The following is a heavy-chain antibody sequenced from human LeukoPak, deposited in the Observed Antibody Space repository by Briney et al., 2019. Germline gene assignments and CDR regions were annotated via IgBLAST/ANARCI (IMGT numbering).Heavy chain of an antibody. CDR1: GFPFSSYA. CDR3: AKDRSLPY. V-gene: IGHV3-23*01. J-gene: IGHJ4*02. Sequence: GGSLRLPCAASGFPFSSYAMSWVRQAPGKGLEWVSAISGSCGSTYYADSGKGRFTISRDNSKNTLYLQMNSLRAEDTAVYYCAKDRSLPYWGQGTLVTVSS. CDR2: ISGSCGST.